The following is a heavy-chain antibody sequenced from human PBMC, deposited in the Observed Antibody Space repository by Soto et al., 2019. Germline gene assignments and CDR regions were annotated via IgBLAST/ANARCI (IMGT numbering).Heavy chain of an antibody. CDR2: IYYSGST. J-gene: IGHJ6*02. CDR1: GGSISSGGYY. Sequence: SETLSLTCAVSGGSISSGGYYWSWIRQHPGKGLEWIGYIYYSGSTYYNPSLKSRVTISVDTSKNQFSLKLSSVTAADTAVYYCARLPQLYYGMDVWGQGTTVTVSS. V-gene: IGHV4-31*11. D-gene: IGHD6-13*01. CDR3: ARLPQLYYGMDV.